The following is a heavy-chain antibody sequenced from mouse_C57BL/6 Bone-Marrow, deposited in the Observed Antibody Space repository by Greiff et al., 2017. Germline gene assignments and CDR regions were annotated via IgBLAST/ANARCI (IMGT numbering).Heavy chain of an antibody. D-gene: IGHD1-1*01. Sequence: VKLVESGAELARPGASVKLSCKASGYTFTSYGISWVKQRTGQGLEWIGEIYPRSGNTYYNEKFKGKATLTADKSSSTAYMELRSLTSEDSAVYFCARFITTVVAPIWYAMDYWGQGTSVTVSS. CDR3: ARFITTVVAPIWYAMDY. CDR2: IYPRSGNT. J-gene: IGHJ4*01. V-gene: IGHV1-81*01. CDR1: GYTFTSYG.